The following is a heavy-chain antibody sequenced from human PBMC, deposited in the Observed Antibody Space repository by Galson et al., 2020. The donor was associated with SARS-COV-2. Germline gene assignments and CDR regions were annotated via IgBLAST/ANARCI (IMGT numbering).Heavy chain of an antibody. CDR3: EHRLYLWGYCGGDCWGKGDAFDI. Sequence: KMSGPTLVKPTQTLTLTCTFSGFSLSTSGVGVGWIRQPPGKALEWLALIYWDDDKRYSPSLKSRLTITKDTSKNQVVLTMTNMDPVDTATYYCEHRLYLWGYCGGDCWGKGDAFDIWGQGTMVTVSS. D-gene: IGHD2-21*01. V-gene: IGHV2-5*02. CDR1: GFSLSTSGVG. CDR2: IYWDDDK. J-gene: IGHJ3*02.